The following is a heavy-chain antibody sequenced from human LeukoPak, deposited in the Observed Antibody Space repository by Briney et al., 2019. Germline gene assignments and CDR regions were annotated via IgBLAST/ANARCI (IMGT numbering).Heavy chain of an antibody. J-gene: IGHJ6*03. V-gene: IGHV4-61*02. CDR1: GGSISSGSYY. CDR3: ARDAITIFGVVLARDYYYYYMDV. CDR2: IYTSGST. Sequence: SETLSLTCTVSGGSISSGSYYWSWIRQPAGKGLEWIGRIYTSGSTNYNPSLKSRVTISVDTSKNQFSLKLSSVTAADTAVYYCARDAITIFGVVLARDYYYYYMDVWGKGTTVTVSS. D-gene: IGHD3-3*01.